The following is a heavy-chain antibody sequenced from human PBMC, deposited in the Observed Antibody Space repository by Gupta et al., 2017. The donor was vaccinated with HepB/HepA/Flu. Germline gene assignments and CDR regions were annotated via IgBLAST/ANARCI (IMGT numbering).Heavy chain of an antibody. CDR1: GFTFSSYS. CDR2: ISSSSSYI. V-gene: IGHV3-21*01. J-gene: IGHJ6*02. CDR3: ARDPSRVVIGGMDV. Sequence: EVQLVESGGGLVKPGGSLRLSCAAPGFTFSSYSMNWVRQAPGKGLEWVSSISSSSSYIYYADSVKGRFTISRDNAKNSLYLQMNSLRAEDTAVYYCARDPSRVVIGGMDVWGQGTTVTVSS. D-gene: IGHD3-3*01.